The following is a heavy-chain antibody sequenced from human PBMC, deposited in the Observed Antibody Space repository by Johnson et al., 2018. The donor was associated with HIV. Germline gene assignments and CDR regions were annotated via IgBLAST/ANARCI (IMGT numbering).Heavy chain of an antibody. CDR1: GFIFGDYA. J-gene: IGHJ3*02. V-gene: IGHV3-49*03. CDR3: TGGRDLRAFDI. D-gene: IGHD2-21*02. CDR2: IRSKAYGETT. Sequence: VQLVESGGGLVQPGRSLRLSCTTSGFIFGDYAMTWFRQAPTKGLEWVSFIRSKAYGETTEYAASVKGRFTISRDDSKSISFLQMDSLKTEDTAIYYCTGGRDLRAFDIWGQGTMVTVSS.